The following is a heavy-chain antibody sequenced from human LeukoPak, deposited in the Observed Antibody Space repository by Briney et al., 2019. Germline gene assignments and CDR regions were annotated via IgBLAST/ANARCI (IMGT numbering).Heavy chain of an antibody. Sequence: ASVKVSCKASGYTFTSYGISWVRQAPGQGLEWMGWISAYNGNTNYAQKLQGRVSMTTDTSTGTAYMELRSLRSDDTAVYYCARRFGATTTADYWGQGTLVTVSS. J-gene: IGHJ4*02. CDR1: GYTFTSYG. CDR3: ARRFGATTTADY. CDR2: ISAYNGNT. V-gene: IGHV1-18*01. D-gene: IGHD1-26*01.